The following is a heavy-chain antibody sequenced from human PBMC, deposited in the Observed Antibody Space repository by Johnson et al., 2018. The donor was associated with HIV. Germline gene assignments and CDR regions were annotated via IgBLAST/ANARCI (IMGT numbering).Heavy chain of an antibody. CDR2: IRSKANSYAT. J-gene: IGHJ3*02. CDR3: ARVVIGYCSGGDCSNDAFDI. CDR1: GFTFSGSA. Sequence: VQLVESGGGLVQPGGSLKLSCAASGFTFSGSAMHWVRQASGKGLEWVGRIRSKANSYATAYAASVKGRFTISRDNAKNSLYLQMGGLRAEDTAVYYCARVVIGYCSGGDCSNDAFDIWGQGTMVTVSS. V-gene: IGHV3-73*02. D-gene: IGHD2-15*01.